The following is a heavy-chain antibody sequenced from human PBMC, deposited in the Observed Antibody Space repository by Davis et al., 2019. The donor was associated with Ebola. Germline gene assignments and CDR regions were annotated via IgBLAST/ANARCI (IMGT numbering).Heavy chain of an antibody. CDR1: GFTFNAYA. J-gene: IGHJ5*02. CDR2: ISHDGTTR. CDR3: ARAPAGRWQWPGTACDQ. Sequence: GESLKISCAASGFTFNAYAMHWVRQAPGKGLEWVALISHDGTTRNYADSVKGRVTISRDSSKNTLYLQMNSLRAEDTAVYYCARAPAGRWQWPGTACDQWGQGTLVTVSS. V-gene: IGHV3-30*04. D-gene: IGHD6-19*01.